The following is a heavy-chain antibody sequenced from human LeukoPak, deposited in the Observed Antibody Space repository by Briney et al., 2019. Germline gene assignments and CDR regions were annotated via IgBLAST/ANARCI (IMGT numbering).Heavy chain of an antibody. D-gene: IGHD2-2*01. J-gene: IGHJ5*02. CDR3: ARRVPAATPGNWFDP. V-gene: IGHV1-18*01. CDR2: ISAYNGNT. CDR1: GYTFTSYG. Sequence: ASVKVSCKASGYTFTSYGISWVRQAPGQGLEWMGWISAYNGNTKYAQKLQGRVTMTTDTSTSTAYMELRSLRSDDTAMYYCARRVPAATPGNWFDPWGQGTLVIVSS.